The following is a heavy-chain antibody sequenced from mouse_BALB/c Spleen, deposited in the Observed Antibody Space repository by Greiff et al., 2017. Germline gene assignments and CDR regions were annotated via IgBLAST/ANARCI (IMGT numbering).Heavy chain of an antibody. CDR3: ARFYDYGAMDY. CDR1: GFNIKDYY. D-gene: IGHD2-4*01. V-gene: IGHV14-1*02. Sequence: EVQLQQSGAELVRPGALVKLSCKASGFNIKDYYMHWVKQRPEQGLEWIGWIDPENGNTIYDPKFQGKASITADTSSNTAYLQLSSLTSEDTAVYYCARFYDYGAMDYWGQGTTLTVSS. J-gene: IGHJ2*01. CDR2: IDPENGNT.